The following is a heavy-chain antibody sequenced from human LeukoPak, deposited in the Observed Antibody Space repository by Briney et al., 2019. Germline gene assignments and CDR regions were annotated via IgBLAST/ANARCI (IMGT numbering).Heavy chain of an antibody. CDR1: GDSINNNIW. J-gene: IGHJ4*02. Sequence: SGTLSHTCAVSGDSINNNIWWTWVRQPPGKGLEWIGEIHHGGSTNYKPSLKSRVTISVDKSKNQFSLKLTSVTAADTAIYYCARKSATDYYETDYWGQGALVTVSS. CDR3: ARKSATDYYETDY. CDR2: IHHGGST. V-gene: IGHV4-4*02. D-gene: IGHD3-9*01.